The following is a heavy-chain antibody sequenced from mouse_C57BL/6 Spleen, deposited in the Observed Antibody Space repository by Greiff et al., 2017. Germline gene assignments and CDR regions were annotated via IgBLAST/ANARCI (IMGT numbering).Heavy chain of an antibody. CDR3: ARSDGNYPYAMDY. V-gene: IGHV1-59*01. J-gene: IGHJ4*01. CDR1: GYTFTSYW. Sequence: QVQLQQPGAELVRPGTSVKLSCKASGYTFTSYWMHWVKQRPGQGLEWIGVIDPSDSYTNYNQKFKGKATLTVDTSSSTAYMQLSSLTSEDSAVYYCARSDGNYPYAMDYWGQGTSVTVSS. CDR2: IDPSDSYT. D-gene: IGHD2-1*01.